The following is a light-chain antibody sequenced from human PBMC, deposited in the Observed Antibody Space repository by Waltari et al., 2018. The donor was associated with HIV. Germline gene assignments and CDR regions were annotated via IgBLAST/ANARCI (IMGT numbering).Light chain of an antibody. CDR2: YDG. J-gene: IGLJ1*01. CDR1: NIGEKS. CDR3: QAWDSTSDHSV. Sequence: SYVLTQPPSVSAAPGRTAPITCGGTNIGEKSVHWYQQKPGQAPVLVINYDGGRPSGIPERFSGSNSGKTATLTISRVESGDEADYYCQAWDSTSDHSVFGTGTKFTVL. V-gene: IGLV3-21*01.